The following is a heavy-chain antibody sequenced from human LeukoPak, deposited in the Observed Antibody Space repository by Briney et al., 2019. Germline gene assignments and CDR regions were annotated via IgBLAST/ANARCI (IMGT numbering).Heavy chain of an antibody. J-gene: IGHJ6*02. D-gene: IGHD6-13*01. Sequence: GGSLRLSCAASGFTFSSYWMSWVRQAPGKGLEWVANIKQDGSEKYYVDSVKGRFTISRDNAKNSLYLQMNSLRAEDTAVYYCATIPGYSSSWWNYHYGMDVWGQGTTVTVSS. CDR1: GFTFSSYW. CDR2: IKQDGSEK. CDR3: ATIPGYSSSWWNYHYGMDV. V-gene: IGHV3-7*01.